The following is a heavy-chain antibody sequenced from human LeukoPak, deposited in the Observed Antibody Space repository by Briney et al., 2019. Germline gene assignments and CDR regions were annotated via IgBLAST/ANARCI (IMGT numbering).Heavy chain of an antibody. D-gene: IGHD6-6*01. CDR3: EKDLSPYSSWIFDY. Sequence: GGSLRLSCAASGFTFSSYGMHWVRQAPGKGLEWVAAISYDGSNKYYADSVKGRFTISRDNSKNTLHLQMNSLRAEDTAVYYFEKDLSPYSSWIFDYWGQGTLVTVSS. CDR1: GFTFSSYG. V-gene: IGHV3-30*18. J-gene: IGHJ4*02. CDR2: ISYDGSNK.